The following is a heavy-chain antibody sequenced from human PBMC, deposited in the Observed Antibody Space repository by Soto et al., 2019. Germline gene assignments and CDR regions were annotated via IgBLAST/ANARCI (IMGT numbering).Heavy chain of an antibody. CDR2: INHSGST. V-gene: IGHV4-34*01. CDR3: ARGSGTVTPEQHYYYMDV. J-gene: IGHJ6*03. D-gene: IGHD4-17*01. Sequence: SETLSLTCAVYGGSFSGYYWSWIRQPPGKGLEWIGEINHSGSTNYNPSLKSRVTISVDTSKNQFSLKLSSVTAADTAVYYCARGSGTVTPEQHYYYMDVWGKGTTVTVSS. CDR1: GGSFSGYY.